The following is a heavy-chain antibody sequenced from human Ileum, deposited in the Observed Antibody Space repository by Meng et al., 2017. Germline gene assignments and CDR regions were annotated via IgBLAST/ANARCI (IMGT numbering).Heavy chain of an antibody. D-gene: IGHD3-10*02. CDR1: GDSISSSPYY. CDR3: ARDTRNYVRETGPF. Sequence: SETLSLTCTVSGDSISSSPYYWAWIRQPPGKGLEWIASIFYSGSTYYNPSLKSRVTISLDTSKNQFSLKVSSVTAADTAVYYCARDTRNYVRETGPFWGQGTLVTVSS. CDR2: IFYSGST. J-gene: IGHJ4*02. V-gene: IGHV4-39*07.